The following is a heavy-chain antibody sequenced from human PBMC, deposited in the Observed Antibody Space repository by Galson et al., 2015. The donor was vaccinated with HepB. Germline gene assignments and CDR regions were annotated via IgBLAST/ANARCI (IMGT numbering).Heavy chain of an antibody. CDR2: ISAYNGNT. CDR1: GYTFTSYD. D-gene: IGHD3-3*01. V-gene: IGHV1-18*01. Sequence: SVKVSCKASGYTFTSYDINWVRQATGQGPEWMGWISAYNGNTNYAQKLQGRVTMTTDTSTSTAYMELRSLRSDDTAVYYCARTYYDFWSGYYTRDLDYWGQGTLVTVSS. CDR3: ARTYYDFWSGYYTRDLDY. J-gene: IGHJ4*02.